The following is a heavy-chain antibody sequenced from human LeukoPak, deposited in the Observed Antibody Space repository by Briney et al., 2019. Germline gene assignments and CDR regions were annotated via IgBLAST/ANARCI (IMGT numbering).Heavy chain of an antibody. CDR1: GFTFSSYH. V-gene: IGHV3-21*04. D-gene: IGHD2-15*01. CDR2: IGSSGSYI. J-gene: IGHJ6*03. CDR3: ARVLRYCSGGNCYSGGLGYMDV. Sequence: GGSLRLSCEVSGFTFSSYHMNWVRQTPGKGLEWVSSIGSSGSYIYYADSLTGRFTISRDNAKSSLFLQMNSLRAEDTAVYYCARVLRYCSGGNCYSGGLGYMDVWGKGTTVTISS.